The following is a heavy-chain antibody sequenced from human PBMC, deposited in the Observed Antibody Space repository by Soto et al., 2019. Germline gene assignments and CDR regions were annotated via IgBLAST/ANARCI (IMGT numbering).Heavy chain of an antibody. CDR1: GFTFSSYA. CDR3: AKEMTRMTTVTTLGRGDY. V-gene: IGHV3-23*01. J-gene: IGHJ4*02. D-gene: IGHD4-17*01. CDR2: ISGSGGST. Sequence: GGSLRLSCAASGFTFSSYAMSWVRQAPGKGLEWVSAISGSGGSTYYADSVKGRFTISRDNSKNTLYLQMNSLRAEDTAVYYCAKEMTRMTTVTTLGRGDYWGQGTLVTVSS.